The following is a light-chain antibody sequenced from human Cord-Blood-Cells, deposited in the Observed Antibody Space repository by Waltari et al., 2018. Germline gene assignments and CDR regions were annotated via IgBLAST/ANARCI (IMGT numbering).Light chain of an antibody. CDR3: QQYYSYSFT. Sequence: AIRMTQSPSSFSASTGVRVTITCRASQGISSYLAWYQQKPGKAPKLLIYAASTLQSGVPSRFSGSGSGTDFTLTISCLQSEDFATYYCQQYYSYSFTFGPGTKVDIK. CDR2: AAS. J-gene: IGKJ3*01. CDR1: QGISSY. V-gene: IGKV1-8*01.